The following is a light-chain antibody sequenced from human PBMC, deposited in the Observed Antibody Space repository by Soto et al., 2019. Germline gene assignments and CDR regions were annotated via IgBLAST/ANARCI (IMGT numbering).Light chain of an antibody. J-gene: IGLJ1*01. CDR2: VVT. CDR1: SSDVGGYKH. V-gene: IGLV2-11*01. Sequence: QSALTQPRSVSGSPGQSVTISCTGTSSDVGGYKHVSWYQQHPGKAPKLMIYVVTKRPSGVPDRFSGSKSGSAASLTISGLQAEDEADYYCCSYAGISTYNYVFGTGTKLTVL. CDR3: CSYAGISTYNYV.